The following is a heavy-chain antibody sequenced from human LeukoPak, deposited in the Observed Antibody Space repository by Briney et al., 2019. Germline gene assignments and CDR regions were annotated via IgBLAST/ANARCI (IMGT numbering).Heavy chain of an antibody. Sequence: SETLSLTCTVSGGSISSYYWSWIRQPPGKGLEWIGYNSYSGNTNYNPSLKSRVTISVDMSKNQFSLKLSSVTAADTAVYYCARAGSDRSFDYWGQGTLVTVSS. CDR3: ARAGSDRSFDY. J-gene: IGHJ4*02. V-gene: IGHV4-59*13. D-gene: IGHD6-19*01. CDR2: NSYSGNT. CDR1: GGSISSYY.